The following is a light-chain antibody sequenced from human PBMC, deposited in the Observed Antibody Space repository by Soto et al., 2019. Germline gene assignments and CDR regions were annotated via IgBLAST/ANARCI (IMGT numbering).Light chain of an antibody. CDR2: KAS. CDR3: QPFNSYSNP. Sequence: DIQMTQSPSTLSAAVGDRVTITCRASQTISTSLAWYQQKPGKAPNLLIYKASNLQSGVPSRFSGSGSGTEFTLTISSLQPDDFATYYCQPFNSYSNPFVQGTKLERK. V-gene: IGKV1-5*03. J-gene: IGKJ2*01. CDR1: QTISTS.